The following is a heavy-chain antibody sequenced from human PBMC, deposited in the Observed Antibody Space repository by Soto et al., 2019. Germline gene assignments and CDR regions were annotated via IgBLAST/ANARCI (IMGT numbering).Heavy chain of an antibody. CDR1: GFTFTTYA. V-gene: IGHV3-23*01. Sequence: EVQLLESGGGLVQPGGSLRLSCAASGFTFTTYAMTWVRQAPGKGLEWVSAISGSGGSKYYADSVKGRFTISRDNSKNMLYLQMNSLRAEDTAVYYCAKNWDTTFSSSSHWGQGTLVTVSS. CDR3: AKNWDTTFSSSSH. J-gene: IGHJ4*02. D-gene: IGHD6-6*01. CDR2: ISGSGGSK.